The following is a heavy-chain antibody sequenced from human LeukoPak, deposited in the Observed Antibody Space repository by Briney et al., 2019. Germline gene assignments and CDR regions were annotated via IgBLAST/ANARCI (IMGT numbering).Heavy chain of an antibody. CDR1: GGSFSGYY. J-gene: IGHJ4*02. CDR3: ARGNSPLGELFY. CDR2: INHSGST. V-gene: IGHV4-34*01. Sequence: SETLSLTCAVYGGSFSGYYWSWIRQPPGKGLEWIGEINHSGSTNYNPSLKSRVTISVDTFKNQFSLKLSSVTAADTAVYYCARGNSPLGELFYWGQGTLVTVSS. D-gene: IGHD3-16*01.